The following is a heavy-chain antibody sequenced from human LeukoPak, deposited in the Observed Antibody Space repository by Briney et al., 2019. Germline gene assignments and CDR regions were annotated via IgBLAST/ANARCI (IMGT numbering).Heavy chain of an antibody. V-gene: IGHV4-31*03. CDR3: ARGIGITMVRGVIMGFDY. CDR1: GGSISSGGYY. Sequence: PSETLSLTCTVSGGSISSGGYYWTWIRQHPGTGLEWIGYIYYSGSTYYNPSLKSRVTISVDTSKNQFSLKLSSVTAADTAVYYCARGIGITMVRGVIMGFDYWGQGTLVTVSS. D-gene: IGHD3-10*01. CDR2: IYYSGST. J-gene: IGHJ4*02.